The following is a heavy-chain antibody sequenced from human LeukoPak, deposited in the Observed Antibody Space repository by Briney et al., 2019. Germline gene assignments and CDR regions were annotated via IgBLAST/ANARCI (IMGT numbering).Heavy chain of an antibody. CDR2: INHSGST. CDR1: GGSFSGYY. Sequence: PSETLSLTCAVYGGSFSGYYWSWIRQPPGEGLEWIGEINHSGSTNYNPSLKSRVTISVDTSKNQFSLKLSSVTAADTAVYYCARGSGEYCTNGVCYPHPRDDYWGQGTLVTVSS. D-gene: IGHD2-8*01. J-gene: IGHJ4*02. CDR3: ARGSGEYCTNGVCYPHPRDDY. V-gene: IGHV4-34*01.